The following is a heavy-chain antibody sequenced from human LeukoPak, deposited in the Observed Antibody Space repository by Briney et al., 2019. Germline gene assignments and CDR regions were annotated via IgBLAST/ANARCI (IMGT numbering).Heavy chain of an antibody. J-gene: IGHJ5*02. CDR1: GFTFSDYA. CDR3: AGDYGETVGWFDP. CDR2: ISYDGTDK. V-gene: IGHV3-30*09. Sequence: AGRSLRLSCAASGFTFSDYAMHWVRQAPGKGLEWVAVISYDGTDKHYPDSVKGRFAISRDNSKNTLYLQMNSLRGEDTAVYYCAGDYGETVGWFDPWGQGTLVTVSS. D-gene: IGHD4-17*01.